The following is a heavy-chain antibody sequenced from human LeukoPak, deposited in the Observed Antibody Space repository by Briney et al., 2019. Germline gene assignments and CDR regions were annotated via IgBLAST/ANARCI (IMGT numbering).Heavy chain of an antibody. D-gene: IGHD2-2*01. V-gene: IGHV3-30*18. CDR1: GFTFSSYG. CDR2: VSYDGSNK. Sequence: GGSLRLSCAASGFTFSSYGMHWVRQAPGKGLEWVAVVSYDGSNKYYADSVEGRFTISRVNSKNTLYLQMNSLRAEDTAVYYCAKDGGCSSTTCYSPYYFDYWGQGTLVTVS. J-gene: IGHJ4*02. CDR3: AKDGGCSSTTCYSPYYFDY.